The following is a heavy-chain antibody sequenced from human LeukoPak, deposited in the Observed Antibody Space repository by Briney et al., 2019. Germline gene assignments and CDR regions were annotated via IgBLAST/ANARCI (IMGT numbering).Heavy chain of an antibody. CDR3: VGAFAWFDA. D-gene: IGHD3-10*01. Sequence: PGGSLRLSCAASASTATLNYMSWVPQAPGKGLEWVSFIQNAETTHYADSVKGRFTISRDTSKNTLYLQMNSVRVEDTAVYFCVGAFAWFDAWGQGTLVTVSS. CDR2: IQNAETT. V-gene: IGHV3-66*01. CDR1: ASTATLNY. J-gene: IGHJ5*02.